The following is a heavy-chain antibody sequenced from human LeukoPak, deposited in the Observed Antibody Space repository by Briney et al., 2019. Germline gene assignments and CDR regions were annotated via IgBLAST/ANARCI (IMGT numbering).Heavy chain of an antibody. D-gene: IGHD5-24*01. Sequence: VASVKVSCKASGYTFTGYYLHWVRQAPGQGLEWVGGINSNNGDTHYAQNFQGRVTMTRDTSISTAYMELSRLGSDDTAVYYCARDGDGYNLDWGQGTLVTV. CDR3: ARDGDGYNLD. CDR2: INSNNGDT. V-gene: IGHV1-2*02. CDR1: GYTFTGYY. J-gene: IGHJ4*02.